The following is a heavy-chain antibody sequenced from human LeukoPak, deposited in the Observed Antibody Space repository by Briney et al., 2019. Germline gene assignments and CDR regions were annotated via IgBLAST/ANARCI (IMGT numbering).Heavy chain of an antibody. CDR3: AKDPYGGNPRAEYFQH. CDR2: ISGSGGST. V-gene: IGHV3-23*01. Sequence: PGGSLRLSCAASGFTFSSYAMSWVRQAPGKGLEWVSAISGSGGSTYYADSVKGRFTISRDNSKNTLYLQMNSLRAEDTAVYYCAKDPYGGNPRAEYFQHWGQGTLVTVSS. D-gene: IGHD4-23*01. J-gene: IGHJ1*01. CDR1: GFTFSSYA.